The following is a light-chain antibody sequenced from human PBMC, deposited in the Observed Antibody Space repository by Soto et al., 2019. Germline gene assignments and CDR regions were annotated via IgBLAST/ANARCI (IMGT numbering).Light chain of an antibody. CDR3: QQYTNTNNPWM. V-gene: IGKV1-5*01. J-gene: IGKJ1*01. CDR1: QTISTW. Sequence: DIQATQSPPTLSASGGDRVSFTCRAIQTISTWMAWYQQKPGKAPKLLVYDASTLQSGVASRFSGSGSGTEFTLIISGLQPDDSATYYCQQYTNTNNPWMFGQGTKVDI. CDR2: DAS.